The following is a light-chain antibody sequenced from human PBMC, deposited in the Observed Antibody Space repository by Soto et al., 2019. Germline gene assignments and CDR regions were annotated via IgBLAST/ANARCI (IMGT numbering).Light chain of an antibody. CDR2: AAS. J-gene: IGKJ5*01. CDR3: QQYNSWPLT. Sequence: EIVMTQSPATLSVSPGERVTLSCGASQSVRSNLAWYQQEPGQAPRLLIYAASTRATGIPARFSGSGSGTDFTLTISSLQSEDFAVYSCQQYNSWPLTFGQGTRLEIK. V-gene: IGKV3-15*01. CDR1: QSVRSN.